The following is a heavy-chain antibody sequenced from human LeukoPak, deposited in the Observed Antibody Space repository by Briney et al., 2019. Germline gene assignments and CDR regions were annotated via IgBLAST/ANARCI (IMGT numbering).Heavy chain of an antibody. Sequence: SQTLSLTCVISGDSVSSDSAAWNWIRQSPSRGLEWLGRTYYRSKYYNDYTVSVKSRITINPDTSKNQFSLQLNSVTPEDTAVYYCARGAGEVAAGGIFNVRLTLYNWFDPWGQGTLVTVSS. CDR2: TYYRSKYYN. V-gene: IGHV6-1*01. J-gene: IGHJ5*02. D-gene: IGHD6-13*01. CDR1: GDSVSSDSAA. CDR3: ARGAGEVAAGGIFNVRLTLYNWFDP.